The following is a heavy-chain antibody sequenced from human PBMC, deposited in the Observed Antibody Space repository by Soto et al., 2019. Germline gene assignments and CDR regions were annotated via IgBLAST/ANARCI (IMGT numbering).Heavy chain of an antibody. V-gene: IGHV4-34*01. D-gene: IGHD3-3*01. Sequence: SETLSLTCAVYGGSFSGHSWTWIRQSPGKGLEWIGDINHSGRVNYSPSLKSRVTISLDTSKNQFSLTLSAVTAADTAMYYCASSNTYYDFWSGYSNNYYYYGMDVWGQGTTVTVSS. CDR3: ASSNTYYDFWSGYSNNYYYYGMDV. CDR2: INHSGRV. J-gene: IGHJ6*02. CDR1: GGSFSGHS.